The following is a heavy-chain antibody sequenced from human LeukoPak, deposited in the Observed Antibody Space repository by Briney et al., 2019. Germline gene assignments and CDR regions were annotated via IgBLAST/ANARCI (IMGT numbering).Heavy chain of an antibody. Sequence: SETLSLTCTVSGGSVSSGSYYWSWIRQPPGKGLEWIGYIYYSGSTNYNPSLKRRVTISVDTSKNQFSLKLSSVTAADTAVYYCARQLGSSSWPYDYWGQGTLVTVSS. V-gene: IGHV4-61*01. CDR1: GGSVSSGSYY. D-gene: IGHD6-13*01. CDR3: ARQLGSSSWPYDY. J-gene: IGHJ4*02. CDR2: IYYSGST.